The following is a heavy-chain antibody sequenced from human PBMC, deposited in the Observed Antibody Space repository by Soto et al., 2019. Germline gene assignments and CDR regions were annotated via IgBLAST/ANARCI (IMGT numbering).Heavy chain of an antibody. D-gene: IGHD4-17*01. V-gene: IGHV3-9*01. CDR2: ISWNSGSI. Sequence: GGSLRLSCAASGFTFDDYAMHWVRQAPGKGLEWVSGISWNSGSIGYADSVKGRFTISRDNAKNSLYLQMNSLRAEDTALYYCAKARYGDYGGFGAFDIWGQGTMVTVSS. CDR1: GFTFDDYA. CDR3: AKARYGDYGGFGAFDI. J-gene: IGHJ3*02.